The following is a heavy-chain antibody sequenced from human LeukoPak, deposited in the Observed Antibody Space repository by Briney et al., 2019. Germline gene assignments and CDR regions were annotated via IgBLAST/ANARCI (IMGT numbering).Heavy chain of an antibody. CDR2: IVVGSGNT. CDR3: AAAHIDTYYYDSSGYPSDY. CDR1: GFTFTSSA. Sequence: SVKVSCKASGFTFTSSAVQWVRQARGQRLEWIGWIVVGSGNTNYAQKFQERVTITRDMSTSTAYMELSSLRSEDTAVYYCAAAHIDTYYYDSSGYPSDYWGQGTLVTVSS. J-gene: IGHJ4*02. V-gene: IGHV1-58*01. D-gene: IGHD3-22*01.